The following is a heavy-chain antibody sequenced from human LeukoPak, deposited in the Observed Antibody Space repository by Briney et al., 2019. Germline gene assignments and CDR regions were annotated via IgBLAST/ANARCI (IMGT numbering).Heavy chain of an antibody. V-gene: IGHV4-34*01. CDR3: AREDYGDYKARFDY. CDR1: GGSFSGYY. D-gene: IGHD4-17*01. J-gene: IGHJ4*02. Sequence: SETLSLTCAVYGGSFSGYYWSWIRQPPGKGLEWIGEINHSGSINYNPSLKSRVTISVDTSKNQFSLKLSSVTAADTAVYYCAREDYGDYKARFDYWGQGTLVTVSS. CDR2: INHSGSI.